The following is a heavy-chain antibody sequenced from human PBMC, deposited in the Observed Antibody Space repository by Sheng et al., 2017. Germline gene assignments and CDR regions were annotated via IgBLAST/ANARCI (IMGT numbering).Heavy chain of an antibody. D-gene: IGHD1-1*01. J-gene: IGHJ4*02. V-gene: IGHV3-7*01. CDR2: IKQDGSEK. CDR3: ARDLRAPTTGTTFDY. Sequence: EVQLVESGGGLVQPGASLRVSCEASGFTLSLYWMTWVRQAPGKGLEWVANIKQDGSEKYYVDSVKGRFTISRDNTKNSLYLQMNSLRAEDTAVYYCARDLRAPTTGTTFDYWGQGMLVTVSS. CDR1: GFTLSLYW.